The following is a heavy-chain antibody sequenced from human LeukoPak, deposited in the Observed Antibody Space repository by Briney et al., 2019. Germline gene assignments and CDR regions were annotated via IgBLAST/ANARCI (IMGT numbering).Heavy chain of an antibody. CDR2: INPNSGGT. J-gene: IGHJ1*01. D-gene: IGHD6-13*01. CDR1: GYTFTGYY. V-gene: IGHV1-2*04. CDR3: ATGSSSWYEYFQH. Sequence: ASVNVSCKASGYTFTGYYMHWVRQAPGQGLEWMGWINPNSGGTNYAQKFQGWVTMTRDTSISTAYMELSRLRSDDTAVYYCATGSSSWYEYFQHWGEGSLVTDCS.